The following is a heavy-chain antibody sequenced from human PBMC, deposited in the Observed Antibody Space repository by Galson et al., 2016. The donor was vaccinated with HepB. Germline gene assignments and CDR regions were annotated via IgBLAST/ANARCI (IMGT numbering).Heavy chain of an antibody. Sequence: SLRLSCAASGFTLSNYWITWVRQAPGKGLEWVANMKQDGIETHYVDSVKGRFTIARNTAKNSLFLQMNSLRVEDTAVYSCSRGSRRQWLLLGAFDIWGRGTLVTVSS. CDR3: SRGSRRQWLLLGAFDI. D-gene: IGHD6-19*01. CDR2: MKQDGIET. V-gene: IGHV3-7*03. J-gene: IGHJ3*02. CDR1: GFTLSNYW.